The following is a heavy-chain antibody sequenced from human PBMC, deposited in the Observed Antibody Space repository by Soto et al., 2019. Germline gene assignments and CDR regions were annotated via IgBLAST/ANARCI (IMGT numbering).Heavy chain of an antibody. CDR1: GFTFSNYA. CDR2: ISTGDSPI. J-gene: IGHJ4*02. D-gene: IGHD2-15*01. Sequence: EVQLVESGGALVQPGGSLRLSCAASGFTFSNYAMNWVRQAPGKGLEWVSYISTGDSPIYYADSVKGRFTISRDNAKKSLYLQMISLRAEDTAVYYCAPVCRFCSGSNSLYWGRGTLVTVSS. V-gene: IGHV3-48*01. CDR3: APVCRFCSGSNSLY.